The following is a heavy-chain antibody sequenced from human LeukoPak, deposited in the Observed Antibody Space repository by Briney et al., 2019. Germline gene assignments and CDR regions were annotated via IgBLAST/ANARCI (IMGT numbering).Heavy chain of an antibody. CDR3: ANRLSYYYGSGSLNRTEFDY. V-gene: IGHV3-48*03. Sequence: GGSLRLSCAASGFTFSSYEMNWVRQAPGKGLEWVSYISSSGSTIYYADSVKGRFTISRGNSKNTLYLQMNSLRAEDTAVYYCANRLSYYYGSGSLNRTEFDYWGQGTLVTVSS. CDR2: ISSSGSTI. J-gene: IGHJ4*02. CDR1: GFTFSSYE. D-gene: IGHD3-10*01.